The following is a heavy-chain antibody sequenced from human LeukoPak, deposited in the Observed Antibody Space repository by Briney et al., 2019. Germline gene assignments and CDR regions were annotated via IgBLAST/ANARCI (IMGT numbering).Heavy chain of an antibody. CDR3: ARVYCSSTSCSGFDY. Sequence: GGSLRLSCAASGFTFSSYSMNWVRQAPGKGLEWVSSISSSSSYIYYADSVKGRFTISRGNAKNSLYLQMNSLRAEDTAVYYCARVYCSSTSCSGFDYWGQGTLVTVSS. CDR2: ISSSSSYI. V-gene: IGHV3-21*01. CDR1: GFTFSSYS. J-gene: IGHJ4*02. D-gene: IGHD2-2*01.